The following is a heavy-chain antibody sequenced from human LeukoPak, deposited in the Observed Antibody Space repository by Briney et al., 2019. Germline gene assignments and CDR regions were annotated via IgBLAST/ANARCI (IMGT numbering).Heavy chain of an antibody. CDR2: INHSGST. D-gene: IGHD6-13*01. Sequence: SETLSLTCAVYGGSFSGYYWSGIRQPPGKGLDWSGEINHSGSTNYNPSLKSRVTISVDTSRNQFSLKLSSVTAADTAVYYCASRRRVERFDYWGQGTLVTVSS. CDR1: GGSFSGYY. CDR3: ASRRRVERFDY. V-gene: IGHV4-34*01. J-gene: IGHJ4*02.